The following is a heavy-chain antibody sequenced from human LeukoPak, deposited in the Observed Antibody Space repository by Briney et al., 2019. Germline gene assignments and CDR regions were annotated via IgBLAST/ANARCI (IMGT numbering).Heavy chain of an antibody. V-gene: IGHV3-30*04. D-gene: IGHD3-10*01. Sequence: PGRSLRLSCAASGFAFSSNAMHWVRQTPGKGPEWVAVISYDGRNKYYADSVKGRFTISRDNSKNTLYLQMNSLRVEDTAVYYCVRDSTRFGEFISYYFDYWGQGTLVTVSS. J-gene: IGHJ4*02. CDR1: GFAFSSNA. CDR2: ISYDGRNK. CDR3: VRDSTRFGEFISYYFDY.